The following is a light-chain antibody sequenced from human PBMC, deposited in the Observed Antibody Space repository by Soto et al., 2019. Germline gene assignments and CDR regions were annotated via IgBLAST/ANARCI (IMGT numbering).Light chain of an antibody. CDR2: DVS. Sequence: QSVLTQPASVSGSPGQSITISCTGTSSDVGGYNYVSWYQQHPGKAPKLLIYDVSKRPSGVPDRFSGSKSGNTASLTVSGLQAEDEADYYCSSYVASKSYVFGTGTKVT. V-gene: IGLV2-8*01. J-gene: IGLJ1*01. CDR3: SSYVASKSYV. CDR1: SSDVGGYNY.